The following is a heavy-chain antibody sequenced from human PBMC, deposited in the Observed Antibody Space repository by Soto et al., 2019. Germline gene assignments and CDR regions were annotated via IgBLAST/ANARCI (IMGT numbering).Heavy chain of an antibody. CDR1: GFTFSSYS. V-gene: IGHV3-23*04. Sequence: EVQLVESGGGLVKPGGSLRLSCAASGFTFSSYSMNWVRQAPGKGLEWVSSISSSGGSTYYADSVKGRFTISRDNSKNTLYLQMNSLRAEDTAVYHCAKDFGHYDILTGYPTFDYWGQGILVTVSS. D-gene: IGHD3-9*01. CDR2: ISSSGGST. J-gene: IGHJ4*02. CDR3: AKDFGHYDILTGYPTFDY.